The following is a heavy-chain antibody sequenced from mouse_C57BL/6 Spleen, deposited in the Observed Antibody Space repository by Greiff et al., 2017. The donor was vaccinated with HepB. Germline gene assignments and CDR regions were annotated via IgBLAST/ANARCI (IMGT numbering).Heavy chain of an antibody. Sequence: VQLKQSGPELVKPGASVKIPCKASGYTFTDYNMDWVKQSHGKSLEWIGDINPNNGGTIYNQKFKGKATLTVDKSSSTAYMELRSLTSEDTAVYYCARSPTGGGYAMDYWGQGTSVTVSS. CDR1: GYTFTDYN. CDR2: INPNNGGT. D-gene: IGHD4-1*02. V-gene: IGHV1-18*01. J-gene: IGHJ4*01. CDR3: ARSPTGGGYAMDY.